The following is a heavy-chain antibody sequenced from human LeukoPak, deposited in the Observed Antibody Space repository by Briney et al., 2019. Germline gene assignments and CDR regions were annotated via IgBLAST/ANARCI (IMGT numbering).Heavy chain of an antibody. CDR1: GYTFTNYG. D-gene: IGHD1-1*01. CDR3: ANLPYNWNEYFDDY. V-gene: IGHV3-30*02. CDR2: IASDGNYR. J-gene: IGHJ4*02. Sequence: GGSLRLSCAASGYTFTNYGMHWVRQAPGKGLEWVAYIASDGNYRDYVDSVRGRFTVSRDNSKNTLYLQMGSLRAEDTAVYYCANLPYNWNEYFDDYWGQGTLVTVSS.